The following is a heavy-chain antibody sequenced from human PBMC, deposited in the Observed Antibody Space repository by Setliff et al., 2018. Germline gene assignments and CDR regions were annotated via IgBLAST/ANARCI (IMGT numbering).Heavy chain of an antibody. CDR1: GGSFSGYY. CDR2: INHSGST. V-gene: IGHV4-34*01. D-gene: IGHD2-8*02. CDR3: TVYNTGSSKDHY. J-gene: IGHJ4*02. Sequence: ETLSLTCAVYGGSFSGYYWSWIRQPPEKGLEWIGEINHSGSTNYNPSLKSRVTISVDTSKNQFSLKLSSVTAADTALYYCTVYNTGSSKDHYWGQGTQVTVSS.